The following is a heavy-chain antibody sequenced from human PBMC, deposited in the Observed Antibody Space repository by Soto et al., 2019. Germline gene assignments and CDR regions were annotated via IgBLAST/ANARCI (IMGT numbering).Heavy chain of an antibody. CDR1: GYTFTGYY. V-gene: IGHV1-2*04. D-gene: IGHD6-13*01. CDR2: INPNSGGT. Sequence: ASVKVSCKASGYTFTGYYIHWVRQAPGQRLEWMGWINPNSGGTNYAQKFQGWVTMTRDTSISTAYMELSRLRSDDTAVYYCARGKIAAAGDYYYYGVDVWGQGTTVTVSS. J-gene: IGHJ6*02. CDR3: ARGKIAAAGDYYYYGVDV.